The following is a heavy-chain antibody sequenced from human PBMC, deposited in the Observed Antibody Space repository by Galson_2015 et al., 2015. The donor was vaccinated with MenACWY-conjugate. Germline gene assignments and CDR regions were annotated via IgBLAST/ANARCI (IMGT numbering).Heavy chain of an antibody. CDR3: ARVPEMATPSLYYCYGMDV. D-gene: IGHD5-24*01. CDR1: GDSVSSYSAT. V-gene: IGHV6-1*01. Sequence: CAIFGDSVSSYSATWSWIRQSPSRGLEWLGRTYHRSKWDSDYAASVKSRINITQDTSKNQFSLQLTSVTPEDTAVYYCARVPEMATPSLYYCYGMDVWGQGTTVTVSS. CDR2: TYHRSKWDS. J-gene: IGHJ6*02.